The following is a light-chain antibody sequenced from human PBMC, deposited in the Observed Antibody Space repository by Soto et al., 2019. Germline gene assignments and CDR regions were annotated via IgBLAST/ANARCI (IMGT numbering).Light chain of an antibody. CDR1: QSVKGN. J-gene: IGKJ5*01. CDR3: QQREHWPPIT. CDR2: DAS. V-gene: IGKV3-15*01. Sequence: EVVLTQSPATLSVSPGERGTLSCRASQSVKGNLAWYQQKPGQAPRLLIYDASNRATGIPARFSGSGSGTEFTLTISSLQSEDFAVYYCQQREHWPPITFGQGTRLEIK.